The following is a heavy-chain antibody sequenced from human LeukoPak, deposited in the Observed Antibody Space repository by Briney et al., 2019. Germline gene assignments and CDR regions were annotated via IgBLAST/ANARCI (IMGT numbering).Heavy chain of an antibody. Sequence: GGSLRLSCAASGFPLSSYSINWVRQAPGKGLEWVSYISSSGSAIYYVDSIKGRFTVSRDNAKNSLFLQMNSPRAEDTAVYYCVRVKGSYFDYWGQGALVTVSS. CDR2: ISSSGSAI. J-gene: IGHJ4*02. D-gene: IGHD2-15*01. CDR3: VRVKGSYFDY. CDR1: GFPLSSYS. V-gene: IGHV3-48*01.